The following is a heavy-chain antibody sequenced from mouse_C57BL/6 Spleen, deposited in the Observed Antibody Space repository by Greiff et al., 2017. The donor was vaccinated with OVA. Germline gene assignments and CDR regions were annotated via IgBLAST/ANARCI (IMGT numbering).Heavy chain of an antibody. Sequence: VKVVESDAELVKPGASVKISCKVSGYTFTDHTIHWMKQRPEQGLAWIGYIYPRDGSTKYNEKFKGKATLTADKSSSTAYMQLNSLTSEDSAVYFCARSSLSYYAMDYWGQGTSVTVSS. CDR2: IYPRDGST. V-gene: IGHV1-78*01. D-gene: IGHD6-5*01. J-gene: IGHJ4*01. CDR3: ARSSLSYYAMDY. CDR1: GYTFTDHT.